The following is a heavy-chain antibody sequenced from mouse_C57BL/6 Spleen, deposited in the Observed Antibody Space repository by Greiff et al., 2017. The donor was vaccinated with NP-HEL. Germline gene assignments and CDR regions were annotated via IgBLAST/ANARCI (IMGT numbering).Heavy chain of an antibody. V-gene: IGHV1-74*01. J-gene: IGHJ3*01. D-gene: IGHD1-1*01. Sequence: QVQLQQPGAELVKPGASVKVSCKASGYTFTSYWMHWVKQRPGQGLEWIGRIHPSDSDTNYNQKFKGKATLTVDKSSSTAYMQLSSLTSEDSAVYYCAGGDYYGSSTGFAYWGQGTLVTVSA. CDR1: GYTFTSYW. CDR2: IHPSDSDT. CDR3: AGGDYYGSSTGFAY.